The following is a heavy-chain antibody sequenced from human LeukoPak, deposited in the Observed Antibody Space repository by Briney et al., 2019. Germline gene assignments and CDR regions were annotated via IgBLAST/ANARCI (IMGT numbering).Heavy chain of an antibody. CDR2: ISSSGSTI. V-gene: IGHV3-11*04. CDR3: ARDAGQWLVQDAFDC. D-gene: IGHD6-19*01. Sequence: GGSLRLSCAASGFTFSDYYMSWIRQAPGKGLEWVSYISSSGSTIYYADSVKGRFTISRGNAKNSLYLQMNSLRAEDTAVYYCARDAGQWLVQDAFDCWGQGTLVTVSS. CDR1: GFTFSDYY. J-gene: IGHJ4*02.